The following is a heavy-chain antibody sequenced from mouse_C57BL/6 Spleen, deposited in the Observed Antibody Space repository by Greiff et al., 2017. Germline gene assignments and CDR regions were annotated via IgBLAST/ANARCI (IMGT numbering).Heavy chain of an antibody. V-gene: IGHV1-62-2*01. J-gene: IGHJ2*01. D-gene: IGHD4-1*01. CDR1: GFTFTEYT. CDR2: FYPGSGSI. Sequence: VQLVESGAELVKPGASVKLSCKASGFTFTEYTIHWVKQRSGQGLEWIGWFYPGSGSIKYNEKFKDKVTLSADKTSSTVYMELSRLTSEDSAVYFYARREEGTGALDYWGQGTTLTVSS. CDR3: ARREEGTGALDY.